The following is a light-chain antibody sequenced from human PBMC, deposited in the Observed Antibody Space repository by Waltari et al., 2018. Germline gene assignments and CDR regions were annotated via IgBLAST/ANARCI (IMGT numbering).Light chain of an antibody. CDR1: QSVLYSSNNKNY. CDR2: WAS. Sequence: DIVMTQSPDSLAVFLGERATINCKSSQSVLYSSNNKNYLAWYQQKQGQPHRVLIYWASNREAGVPDRVSGSGSGTDFTLTFSSLQAEDVAVYYCQQYATSPPAFGGGTQVEI. J-gene: IGKJ4*01. CDR3: QQYATSPPA. V-gene: IGKV4-1*01.